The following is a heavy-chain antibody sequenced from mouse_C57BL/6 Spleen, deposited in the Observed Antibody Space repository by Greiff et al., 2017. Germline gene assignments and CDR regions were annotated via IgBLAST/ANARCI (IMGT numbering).Heavy chain of an antibody. V-gene: IGHV1-81*01. J-gene: IGHJ2*01. D-gene: IGHD3-2*02. CDR2: IYPRSGNT. CDR3: ASQGSSGYVWDY. CDR1: GYTFTSYG. Sequence: VQLQQSGAELARPGASVKLSCKASGYTFTSYGISWVKQRTGQGLEWIGEIYPRSGNTYYNEKFKGKATLTADKSSSTAYMELRSLTSEDSAVYFCASQGSSGYVWDYWGQGTTLTVSS.